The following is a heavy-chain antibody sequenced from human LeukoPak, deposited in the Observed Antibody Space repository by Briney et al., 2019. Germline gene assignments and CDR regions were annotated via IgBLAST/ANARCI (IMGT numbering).Heavy chain of an antibody. Sequence: ASVKVSCKASGYTFTGYDINWVRQATGQGLEWMGWMNPNSGNTGYAQKFQGRVTITRNTSISTAYMELSSLRSEDTAVYYCARVVNWNSGYWFDPWGQGTLVTVSS. D-gene: IGHD1-7*01. CDR3: ARVVNWNSGYWFDP. J-gene: IGHJ5*02. V-gene: IGHV1-8*03. CDR1: GYTFTGYD. CDR2: MNPNSGNT.